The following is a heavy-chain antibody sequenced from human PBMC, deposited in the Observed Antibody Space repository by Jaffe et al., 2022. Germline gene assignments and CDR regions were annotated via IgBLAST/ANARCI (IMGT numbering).Heavy chain of an antibody. CDR3: ARQGSGYCSSTSCINRWFDP. CDR1: GGSISSSSYY. CDR2: IYYSGST. J-gene: IGHJ5*02. V-gene: IGHV4-39*01. D-gene: IGHD2-2*01. Sequence: QLQLQESGPGLVKPSETLSLTCTVSGGSISSSSYYWGWIRQPPGKGLEWIGSIYYSGSTYYNPSLKSRVTISVDTSKNQFSLKLSSVTAADTAVYYCARQGSGYCSSTSCINRWFDPWGQGTLVTVSS.